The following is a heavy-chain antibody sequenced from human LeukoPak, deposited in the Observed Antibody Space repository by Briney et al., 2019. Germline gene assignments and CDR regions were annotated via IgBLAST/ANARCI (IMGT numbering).Heavy chain of an antibody. Sequence: GGSLRPSCAASGFTFSNAWMSWVRQAPGKGLEWVGRIKSKTDGGTTDYAAPVKGRFTISRDDSKNTLYLQMNSLKTEDTAVYYCTTDYYDSSGYYFGLDYWGQGTLVTVSS. CDR3: TTDYYDSSGYYFGLDY. D-gene: IGHD3-22*01. J-gene: IGHJ4*02. CDR2: IKSKTDGGTT. V-gene: IGHV3-15*01. CDR1: GFTFSNAW.